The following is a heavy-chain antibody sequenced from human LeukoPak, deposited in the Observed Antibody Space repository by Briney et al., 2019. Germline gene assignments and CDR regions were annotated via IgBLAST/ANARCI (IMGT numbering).Heavy chain of an antibody. V-gene: IGHV3-23*01. J-gene: IGHJ1*01. CDR1: GFTFSSYA. CDR3: AKPNSSSLHSRLYFQH. D-gene: IGHD6-6*01. CDR2: ISGSGGST. Sequence: GGSLRLSCAASGFTFSSYAMSWVRQAPGKGLEWVSAISGSGGSTYYADSVKSRFTISRDNSKNTLYLQMNSLRAEDTAVYYCAKPNSSSLHSRLYFQHWGQGTLVTVSS.